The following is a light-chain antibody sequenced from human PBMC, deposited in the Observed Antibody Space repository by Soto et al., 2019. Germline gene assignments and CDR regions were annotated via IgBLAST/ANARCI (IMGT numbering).Light chain of an antibody. J-gene: IGKJ3*01. V-gene: IGKV3D-15*01. CDR2: GAS. CDR1: QSVDID. Sequence: EIVLTQSPGTLSVSPGERVTLSCRASQSVDIDLAWYQQKPGQAPRLLIYGASTRATDMPGRFRGSGAGAEFTLTISSLQSEDSAVYYCQQRSNWPFTFGPGTKVDIK. CDR3: QQRSNWPFT.